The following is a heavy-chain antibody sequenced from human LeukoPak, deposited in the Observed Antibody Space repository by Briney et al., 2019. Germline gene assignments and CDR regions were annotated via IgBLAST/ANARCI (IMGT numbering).Heavy chain of an antibody. CDR1: GYTFTDYY. D-gene: IGHD6-13*01. J-gene: IGHJ4*02. V-gene: IGHV1-2*02. CDR3: ARGPWEQRLVPGSY. CDR2: INPNSGGT. Sequence: GASVKVSCKASGYTFTDYYMHWVRQAPGQGLEYMGWINPNSGGTNYAQKFQGRVTMTRDTSISTVYMELSRLTSDDTAVYYCARGPWEQRLVPGSYWGQGTLVTVSS.